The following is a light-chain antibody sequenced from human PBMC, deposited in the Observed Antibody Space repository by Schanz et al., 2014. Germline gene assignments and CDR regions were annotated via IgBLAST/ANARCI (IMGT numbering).Light chain of an antibody. J-gene: IGKJ4*01. CDR1: QSVLYSSNNKNY. CDR2: WAS. V-gene: IGKV4-1*01. CDR3: QQYYSTPRLT. Sequence: DIVMTQSPDSLAVSLGERATIHCRSSQSVLYSSNNKNYLAWYQQKPGQSPKLLIYWASTRESGVPDRFSGSGSGTDFTLTISSLQAEDVAVYYCQQYYSTPRLTFGGGTKVEIK.